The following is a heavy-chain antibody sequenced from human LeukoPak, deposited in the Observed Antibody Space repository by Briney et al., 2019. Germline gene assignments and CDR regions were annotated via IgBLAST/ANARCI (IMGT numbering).Heavy chain of an antibody. CDR2: IYYSGST. CDR3: ARGRIGGPKAPFDY. J-gene: IGHJ4*02. Sequence: SETLSLTCTVSGGSINSYYWSWIRQPPGKGLEWIGYIYYSGSTTYNPSLKSRVTMSVDTSKNQFSLNLSSVTAADTAVYYCARGRIGGPKAPFDYWGQGTHVTVSS. CDR1: GGSINSYY. V-gene: IGHV4-59*01. D-gene: IGHD3-16*01.